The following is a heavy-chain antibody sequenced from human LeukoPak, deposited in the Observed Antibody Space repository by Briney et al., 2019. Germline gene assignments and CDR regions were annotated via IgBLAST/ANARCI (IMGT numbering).Heavy chain of an antibody. CDR2: ISAYNGNT. V-gene: IGHV1-18*01. CDR3: ARDWSGGSCYDY. J-gene: IGHJ4*02. CDR1: GYTFTSYG. D-gene: IGHD2-15*01. Sequence: ASVKVSCKASGYTFTSYGISWVRQAPGRGLEWMGWISAYNGNTNYAQKLQGRVTMTTDTSTSTAYMELRSLRSDDTAVYYCARDWSGGSCYDYWGQGTLVTVSS.